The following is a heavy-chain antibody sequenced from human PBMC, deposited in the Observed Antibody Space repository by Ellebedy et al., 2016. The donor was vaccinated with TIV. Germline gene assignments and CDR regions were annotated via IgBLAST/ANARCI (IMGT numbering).Heavy chain of an antibody. CDR2: ISSDGINE. CDR1: GFTFSKHA. V-gene: IGHV3-30-3*01. D-gene: IGHD6-19*01. Sequence: GESLKISXAASGFTFSKHAMHWVRQAPGKGLEWVSVISSDGINEYYADSVKGRFTISRDNSKNTLYLQMNSLRVEDTAVYSCAREEQWLARSFDYWGQGTLVTVSS. J-gene: IGHJ4*02. CDR3: AREEQWLARSFDY.